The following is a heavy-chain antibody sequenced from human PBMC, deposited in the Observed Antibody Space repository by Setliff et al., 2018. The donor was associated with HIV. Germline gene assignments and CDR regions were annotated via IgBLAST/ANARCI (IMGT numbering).Heavy chain of an antibody. CDR1: GYTFTSYG. J-gene: IGHJ5*02. V-gene: IGHV1-18*01. CDR2: ISAYNGNT. Sequence: ASVKVSCKASGYTFTSYGISRVRQAPGQGLEWMGWISAYNGNTNYAQKLQGRVTMTTDTSTSTAYMELRSLRSDDTAVYYCARYCSGGSCPGRFDPWGQGTLVTVSS. D-gene: IGHD2-15*01. CDR3: ARYCSGGSCPGRFDP.